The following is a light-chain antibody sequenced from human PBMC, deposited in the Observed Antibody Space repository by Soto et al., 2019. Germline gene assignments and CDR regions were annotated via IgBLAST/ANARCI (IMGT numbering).Light chain of an antibody. J-gene: IGKJ1*01. CDR3: QQYYSTPRT. V-gene: IGKV4-1*01. CDR2: WAS. Sequence: DIVMTQAPDSLGVGLGGSATMNCKSSQSVLYSSNNKNYLTWYQQKPGQPPKLLIYWASTRESGVPDRFSGSGSGTDFTLTISSLQAEDVAVYYCQQYYSTPRTFGQGTKVDI. CDR1: QSVLYSSNNKNY.